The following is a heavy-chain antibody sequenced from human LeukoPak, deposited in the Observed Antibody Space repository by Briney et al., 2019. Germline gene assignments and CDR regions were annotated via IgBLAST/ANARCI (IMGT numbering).Heavy chain of an antibody. V-gene: IGHV4-59*08. CDR1: GGSISGYY. D-gene: IGHD3-16*01. Sequence: SETLSLTCTVSGGSISGYYWSWIRQPPGKGLEWIGYISYTGTTDSNPSLKGRVTISIDTSKKQFSLRLTSVTAADTSIYFCARHDPNRGDHGFGYSVTMGSSKLGPFRGLYYFDSWGRGTPVTVSS. CDR2: ISYTGTT. CDR3: ARHDPNRGDHGFGYSVTMGSSKLGPFRGLYYFDS. J-gene: IGHJ4*02.